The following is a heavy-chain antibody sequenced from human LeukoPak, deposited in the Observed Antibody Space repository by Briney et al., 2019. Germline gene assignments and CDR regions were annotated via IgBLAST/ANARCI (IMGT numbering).Heavy chain of an antibody. CDR2: ISSTSSAI. V-gene: IGHV3-48*04. CDR3: ARVIGSYGDSAY. Sequence: GGSLRLSCAASGFTFSSYSVNWVRQAPGKGLEWVSYISSTSSAIYYADSVKGRFTISRDNAKNSLYLQMNSLRAEDTAVYYCARVIGSYGDSAYWGQGTLVTVSS. J-gene: IGHJ4*02. CDR1: GFTFSSYS. D-gene: IGHD3-16*01.